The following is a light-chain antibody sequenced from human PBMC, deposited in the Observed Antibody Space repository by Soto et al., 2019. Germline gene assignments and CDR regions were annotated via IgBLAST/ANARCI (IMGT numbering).Light chain of an antibody. CDR1: SSDVGGYNY. V-gene: IGLV2-8*01. Sequence: QSALTQPPSAAGSPGQSVTISCTGTSSDVGGYNYGSWYQQHPGKAPKLMIYEVTKRPSGVPDRFSGSKSGNTASLTVSGLQTEYEADYYCRSDAGGNSWVFGGGTKLIVL. J-gene: IGLJ3*02. CDR2: EVT. CDR3: RSDAGGNSWV.